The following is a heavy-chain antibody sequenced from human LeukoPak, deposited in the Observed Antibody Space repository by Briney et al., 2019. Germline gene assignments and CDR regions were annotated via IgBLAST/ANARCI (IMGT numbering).Heavy chain of an antibody. CDR2: ISAYNGNI. CDR3: ARGPSYYDSSGYRNYFQH. V-gene: IGHV1-18*01. CDR1: GYTFTSYG. Sequence: ASVKVSCKASGYTFTSYGISWVRQAPGQGLEWMGWISAYNGNINYAQKLQGRVTMTTDTSTSTAYMELRSLRSDDTAVYYCARGPSYYDSSGYRNYFQHWGQGTLVTVSS. D-gene: IGHD3-22*01. J-gene: IGHJ1*01.